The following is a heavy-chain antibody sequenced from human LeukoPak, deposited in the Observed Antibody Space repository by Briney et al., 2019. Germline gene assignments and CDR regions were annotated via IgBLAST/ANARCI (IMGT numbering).Heavy chain of an antibody. CDR3: AIVSTYYYGSGSYYIPFYY. CDR1: GGSISSGSYY. CDR2: IYTSGRT. V-gene: IGHV4-61*02. Sequence: SETLSLTCTVSGGSISSGSYYWSWIRQPAGKGLEWIGRIYTSGRTNYNPPLKSRVTISVYTSKNPFSLKLSSVTAADTAVYYCAIVSTYYYGSGSYYIPFYYWGQGTLVTVSS. J-gene: IGHJ4*02. D-gene: IGHD3-10*01.